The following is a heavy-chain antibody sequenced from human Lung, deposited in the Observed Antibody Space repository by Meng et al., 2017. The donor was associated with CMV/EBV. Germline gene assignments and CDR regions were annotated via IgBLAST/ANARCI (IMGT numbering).Heavy chain of an antibody. V-gene: IGHV6-1*01. CDR1: GDSVSSNSAT. CDR2: TYYKSKWNH. CDR3: ARVFGDITGYVFDY. J-gene: IGHJ4*02. Sequence: SQTLXLTXAISGDSVSSNSATWNWIRQSPSRGLEWLGRTYYKSKWNHDYAVSVKSRISFNPDTSKNQFSLQLSSVTPEDTAVYYCARVFGDITGYVFDYWGQGXLVTVSS. D-gene: IGHD3-22*01.